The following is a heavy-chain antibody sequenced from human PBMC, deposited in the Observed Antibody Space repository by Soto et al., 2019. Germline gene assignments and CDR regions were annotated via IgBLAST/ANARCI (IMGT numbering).Heavy chain of an antibody. CDR3: ARDQYYGSGSYYNVNYYYGMDV. V-gene: IGHV1-18*01. Sequence: ASVKVSCKASGYTFTSYGISWVRQAPGQGLEWMGWISAYNGNTSYAQKLQGRVTMTTDTSTSTAYMELRSLRSEDTAVYYCARDQYYGSGSYYNVNYYYGMDVWGQGTTVTVSS. J-gene: IGHJ6*02. CDR1: GYTFTSYG. D-gene: IGHD3-10*01. CDR2: ISAYNGNT.